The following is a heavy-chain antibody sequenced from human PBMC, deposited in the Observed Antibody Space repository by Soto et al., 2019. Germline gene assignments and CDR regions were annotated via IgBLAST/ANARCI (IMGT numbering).Heavy chain of an antibody. Sequence: EVQLLESGGGLVQPGGSLRLSCTASGFTFSIYAMSWVRQAPGKGLEWVSGISGSGSSTYYAESVKGRFTISRVNSKNTLYLQMNSLRAEDTALYYCAKERATVTTLADYWGQGTLVTVPS. CDR2: ISGSGSST. D-gene: IGHD4-17*01. CDR3: AKERATVTTLADY. V-gene: IGHV3-23*01. CDR1: GFTFSIYA. J-gene: IGHJ4*02.